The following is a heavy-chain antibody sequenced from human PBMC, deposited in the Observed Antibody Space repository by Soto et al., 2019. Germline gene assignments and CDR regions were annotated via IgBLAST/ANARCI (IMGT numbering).Heavy chain of an antibody. CDR3: TTECPPLGGVSTQVGGY. D-gene: IGHD4-17*01. CDR1: GFTFSNAW. J-gene: IGHJ4*02. CDR2: IKSKTDGGTT. V-gene: IGHV3-15*01. Sequence: EVQLVESGGGLVKPGGSLRLSCAASGFTFSNAWMSWVRQAPGKGLEWVGRIKSKTDGGTTDYAAPVKGRFTISRDDSKNTLYLQMNSLKTEDTAVYYCTTECPPLGGVSTQVGGYWGQGTLVTVS.